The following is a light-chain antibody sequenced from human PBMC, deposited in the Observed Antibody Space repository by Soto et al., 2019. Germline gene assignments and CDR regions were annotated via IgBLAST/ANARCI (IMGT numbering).Light chain of an antibody. CDR2: QAS. CDR1: QSIDTW. CDR3: QQYNTDSYT. J-gene: IGKJ2*01. Sequence: DIQMTQSPSTLSASVGDRVTITCRASQSIDTWLAWYQQKPGKAPKLLIFQASRLESGVPSRFSGSGSRTHFTLTISSLQPDDFATYYCQQYNTDSYTFGRGTKLEIK. V-gene: IGKV1-5*03.